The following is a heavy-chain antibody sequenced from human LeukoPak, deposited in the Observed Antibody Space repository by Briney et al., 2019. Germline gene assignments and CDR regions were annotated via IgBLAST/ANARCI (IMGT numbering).Heavy chain of an antibody. V-gene: IGHV1-69*04. D-gene: IGHD3-10*01. CDR3: AIETFGSGEGYFDY. CDR2: IIPSLGRA. J-gene: IGHJ4*02. CDR1: GGTFSNYA. Sequence: ASVKVSCKASGGTFSNYAITWVRQAPGQGLEWMGRIIPSLGRANYAQEFQGKVTIIADKSTSTAYMELSSLRSEDTAMYYCAIETFGSGEGYFDYWGQGTLVTVSS.